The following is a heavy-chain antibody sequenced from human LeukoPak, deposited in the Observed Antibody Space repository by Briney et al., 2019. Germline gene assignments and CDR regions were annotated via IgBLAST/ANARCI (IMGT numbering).Heavy chain of an antibody. CDR2: IYHSGST. CDR3: ARLDVDIVATSFFDY. CDR1: GYSISSGYY. D-gene: IGHD5-12*01. Sequence: KPSETLSLTCTVSGYSISSGYYWGWIRQPPGKGLEWIGSIYHSGSTYYNPSLKSRVTISVDTSKNQFSLKLSSVTAADTAVYYCARLDVDIVATSFFDYWGQGTLVTVSS. J-gene: IGHJ4*02. V-gene: IGHV4-38-2*02.